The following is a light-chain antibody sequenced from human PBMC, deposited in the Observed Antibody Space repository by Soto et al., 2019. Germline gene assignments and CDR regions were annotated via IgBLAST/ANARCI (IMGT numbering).Light chain of an antibody. CDR2: GAS. V-gene: IGKV3-20*01. J-gene: IGKJ1*01. CDR1: RSVNNNY. Sequence: TQYPNTLYLSPGERAKISCRASRSVNNNYLAWYQQKPGQAPRLLIFGASSRATGIPDRFIGSGSGTEFILTISRLEPDDFAIYHCHQHGGSPETFCHVTKV. CDR3: HQHGGSPET.